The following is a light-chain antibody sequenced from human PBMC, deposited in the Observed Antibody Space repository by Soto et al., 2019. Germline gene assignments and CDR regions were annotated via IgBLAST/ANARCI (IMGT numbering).Light chain of an antibody. CDR2: AAS. CDR3: QQSDSYPYT. J-gene: IGKJ2*01. CDR1: QSITNY. Sequence: DIQMTQSPSSLSLSVGDRVTITCRASQSITNYLNWYQQKPGKAPKLLVYAASSLQSGVPSRFGVNGSGTDFTLTISSLQPEDFTSYYCQQSDSYPYTFGQGTKLEIK. V-gene: IGKV1-39*01.